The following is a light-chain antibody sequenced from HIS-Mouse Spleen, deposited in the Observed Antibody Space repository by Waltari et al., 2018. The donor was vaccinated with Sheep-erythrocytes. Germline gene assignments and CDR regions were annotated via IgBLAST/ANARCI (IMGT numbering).Light chain of an antibody. Sequence: EIVLTQSPATLSLSPGERATLSGRASQSVSSYLAWYQQKPGQAPRLLIYDASNRATGIPARFSGSGSGTDFTLTISSLEPEDFATYYCQQSYSTPQFTFGPGTKVDIK. J-gene: IGKJ3*01. CDR1: QSVSSY. V-gene: IGKV3-11*01. CDR3: QQSYSTPQFT. CDR2: DAS.